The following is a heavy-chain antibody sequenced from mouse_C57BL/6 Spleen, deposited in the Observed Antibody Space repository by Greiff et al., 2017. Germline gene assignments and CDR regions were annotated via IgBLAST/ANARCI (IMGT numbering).Heavy chain of an antibody. CDR1: GFSLTSYG. CDR3: ARRGDGYLFAY. V-gene: IGHV2-6*03. Sequence: VHLVESGPGLVAPSPSLSITCTVSGFSLTSYGVHWVRQPPGKGLEWLVVIWSDGSTTYNSALKSRLSISKDNSKSQVFIKMNRLQTDDTAMYYCARRGDGYLFAYWGQGTLVTVSA. CDR2: IWSDGST. J-gene: IGHJ3*01. D-gene: IGHD2-3*01.